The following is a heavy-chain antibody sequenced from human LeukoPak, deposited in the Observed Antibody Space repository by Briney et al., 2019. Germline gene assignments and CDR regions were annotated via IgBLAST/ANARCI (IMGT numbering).Heavy chain of an antibody. CDR3: ANHGSYSDYFDY. V-gene: IGHV3-53*01. CDR1: GFTVSSNY. J-gene: IGHJ4*02. Sequence: GGSLRLSCAASGFTVSSNYMSWVRQAPGKGLEWVSVIYSGGSTNYADSVKGRFTISRDNSKNTLYLQMNSLRAEDTAVYYCANHGSYSDYFDYWGQGTLVTVSS. CDR2: IYSGGST. D-gene: IGHD1-26*01.